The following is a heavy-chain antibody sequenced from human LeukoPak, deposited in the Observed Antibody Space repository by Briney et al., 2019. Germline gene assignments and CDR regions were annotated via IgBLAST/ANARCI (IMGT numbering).Heavy chain of an antibody. Sequence: ASVKVSCKASGYTFNSYGISWVRQAPGQGLEWMGWISAYNGDTNYAQKLQGRVTMTTDTSTTTAYMELRGLRSDDTAVYYCAKGLAVGATFQHWGQGTLVTVSS. D-gene: IGHD1-26*01. V-gene: IGHV1-18*01. J-gene: IGHJ1*01. CDR3: AKGLAVGATFQH. CDR2: ISAYNGDT. CDR1: GYTFNSYG.